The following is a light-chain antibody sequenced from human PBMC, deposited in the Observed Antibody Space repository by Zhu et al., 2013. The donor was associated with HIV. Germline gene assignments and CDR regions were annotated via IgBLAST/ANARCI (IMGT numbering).Light chain of an antibody. CDR3: QQYETSRF. CDR1: QSVSSSY. J-gene: IGKJ2*01. Sequence: EIVLTQSPGTLSLSPGERATLSCRASQSVSSSYLAWYQQKPGQAPRLLIYGASSRATDIPDRFSGSGSGTDFTLTISRLEPEDFAVYYCQQYETSRFFGQGTKLEI. CDR2: GAS. V-gene: IGKV3-20*01.